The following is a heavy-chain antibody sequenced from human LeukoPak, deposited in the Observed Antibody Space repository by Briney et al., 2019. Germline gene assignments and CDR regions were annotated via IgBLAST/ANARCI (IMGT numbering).Heavy chain of an antibody. D-gene: IGHD2-21*02. CDR1: GGSISSYY. CDR2: IYYSGSA. CDR3: ATSCGDCYSFDY. Sequence: SETLSLTCTVSGGSISSYYWSWIRQPPGKGLEWIGYIYYSGSANYNPSLKSRVTISVDTSKNQFSLKLSSVTAADTAVYYCATSCGDCYSFDYWGQGTLVTVSS. V-gene: IGHV4-59*08. J-gene: IGHJ4*02.